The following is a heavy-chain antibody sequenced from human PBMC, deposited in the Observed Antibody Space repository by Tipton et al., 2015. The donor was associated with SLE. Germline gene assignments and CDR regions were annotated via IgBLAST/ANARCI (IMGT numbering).Heavy chain of an antibody. Sequence: TLSLTCTVSGGSIRSGYWSWIRQPPGKGLEWIGYIYDSGRTNYNPSLKSRVTISVDTSKNQFSLKLSSVTAADTAVYYCAELEGLSYGYSFDYWGQGILVTVSS. CDR3: AELEGLSYGYSFDY. J-gene: IGHJ4*02. D-gene: IGHD5-18*01. CDR1: GGSIRSGY. V-gene: IGHV4-59*12. CDR2: IYDSGRT.